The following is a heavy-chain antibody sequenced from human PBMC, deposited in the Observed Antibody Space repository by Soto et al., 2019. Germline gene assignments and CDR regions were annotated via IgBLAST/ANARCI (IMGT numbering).Heavy chain of an antibody. CDR2: INQDGSER. CDR3: VCGGNFFVY. J-gene: IGHJ4*02. Sequence: EVQLVESGGGLVQPGGSLRLPCAASGFTFSTYWMTWVRQPPGKRLEWVASINQDGSERYYVDSVRGRFTISRDNAKNSLYLQMNSLRAEDTAVYYCVCGGNFFVYWGQGTPVTVSP. CDR1: GFTFSTYW. V-gene: IGHV3-7*01. D-gene: IGHD3-16*01.